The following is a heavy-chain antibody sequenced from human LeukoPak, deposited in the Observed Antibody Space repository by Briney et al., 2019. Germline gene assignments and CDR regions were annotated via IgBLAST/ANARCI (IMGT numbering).Heavy chain of an antibody. V-gene: IGHV5-51*01. CDR2: IYPGDSDT. J-gene: IGHJ6*03. CDR3: ARGRNSGRYYYYYYMDV. D-gene: IGHD1-26*01. CDR1: GYSFTSYW. Sequence: GESLKISCKGSGYSFTSYWIGWVRQMPGKGLEWMGIIYPGDSDTRYSPSFQGQVTISADKSISTAYLQWSSLKASDTAMYYCARGRNSGRYYYYYYMDVWGKGTTVTVSS.